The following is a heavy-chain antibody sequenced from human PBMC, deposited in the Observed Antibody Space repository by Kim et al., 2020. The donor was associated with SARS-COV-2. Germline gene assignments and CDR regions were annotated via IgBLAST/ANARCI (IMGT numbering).Heavy chain of an antibody. J-gene: IGHJ6*02. CDR3: SSFYGSGGRLGYYYYYYGMDV. D-gene: IGHD3-10*01. CDR2: ISAYNGNT. CDR1: GYTFTSYG. Sequence: ASVKVSCKASGYTFTSYGISWVRQAPGQGLEWMGWISAYNGNTNYAQKLQGRVTMTTDTSTSTAYMELRNLRSDDTAVYYCSSFYGSGGRLGYYYYYYGMDVWGQGTTVTVSS. V-gene: IGHV1-18*01.